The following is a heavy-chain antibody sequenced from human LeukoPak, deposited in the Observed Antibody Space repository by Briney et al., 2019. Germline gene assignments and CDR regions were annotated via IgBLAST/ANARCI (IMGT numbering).Heavy chain of an antibody. CDR2: IYTSGST. D-gene: IGHD6-19*01. CDR1: GGSISSYY. V-gene: IGHV4-4*07. CDR3: AREGIAVAGTGDYFDY. Sequence: SETLSLTCTVSGGSISSYYWSWIRQPAGKGLEWIGRIYTSGSTNYNPSLKSRVTMSVDTSKNQFSLKLSSVTAADTAVYYCAREGIAVAGTGDYFDYWGQGTLVTVSS. J-gene: IGHJ4*02.